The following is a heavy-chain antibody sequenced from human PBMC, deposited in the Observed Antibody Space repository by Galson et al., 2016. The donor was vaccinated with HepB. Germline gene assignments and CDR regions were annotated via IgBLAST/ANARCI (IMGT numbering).Heavy chain of an antibody. CDR1: GYSFTSYW. J-gene: IGHJ4*02. V-gene: IGHV5-51*01. CDR3: ARLEYCSGGHCPLLDY. CDR2: IYPGDSHT. Sequence: QSGAEVKKPGESLKISCKGSGYSFTSYWIGWVRQLPGKSLEWMGIIYPGDSHTTYSPSFQGQVTISADKSISTAYLQVSSLKATASAMYYCARLEYCSGGHCPLLDYWGQGTLVTVSS. D-gene: IGHD2-15*01.